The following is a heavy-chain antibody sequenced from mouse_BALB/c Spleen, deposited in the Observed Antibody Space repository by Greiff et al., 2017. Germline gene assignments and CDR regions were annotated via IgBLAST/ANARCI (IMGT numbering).Heavy chain of an antibody. Sequence: EVKLVESGGGLVKPGGSLKLSCAASGFTFRSYAMSWVRQTPEKRLEWVASISSGGSTYYPDSVKGRFTISRDNARNILYLQMSSLRSEDTAMYYCARYYYGSSYGGYFDYWGQGTTLTVSS. D-gene: IGHD1-1*01. J-gene: IGHJ2*01. V-gene: IGHV5-6-5*01. CDR2: ISSGGST. CDR3: ARYYYGSSYGGYFDY. CDR1: GFTFRSYA.